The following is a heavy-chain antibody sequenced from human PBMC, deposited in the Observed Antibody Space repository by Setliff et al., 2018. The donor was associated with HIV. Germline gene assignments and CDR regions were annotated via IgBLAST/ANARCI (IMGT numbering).Heavy chain of an antibody. D-gene: IGHD4-17*01. CDR3: AKVFAYGVDAFDI. Sequence: GGSLRLSCAASGFTFSSYSMNWVRQAPGKGLEWVSYISGSSSTIYYADSVKGRFTISRDNAKNSLYLQMNSLKDEDTAVYYCAKVFAYGVDAFDIWGQGTRVTVSS. CDR1: GFTFSSYS. J-gene: IGHJ3*02. V-gene: IGHV3-48*02. CDR2: ISGSSSTI.